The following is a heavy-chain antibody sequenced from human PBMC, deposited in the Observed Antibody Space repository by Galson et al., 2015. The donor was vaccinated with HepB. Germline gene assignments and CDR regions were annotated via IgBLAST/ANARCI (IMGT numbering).Heavy chain of an antibody. Sequence: SLRLSCAASGFTFSSYWMHWVRQAPGKGLVWVSRINSDGSSTSYADSVKGRFTISRDNAKNTLYLQMNSLRAEDTAVYYCARDQGYYDSSGYYHYWGQGTLVTVSS. CDR3: ARDQGYYDSSGYYHY. CDR2: INSDGSST. J-gene: IGHJ4*02. V-gene: IGHV3-74*01. D-gene: IGHD3-22*01. CDR1: GFTFSSYW.